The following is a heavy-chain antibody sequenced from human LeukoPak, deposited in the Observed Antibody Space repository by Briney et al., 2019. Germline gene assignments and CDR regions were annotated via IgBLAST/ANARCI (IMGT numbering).Heavy chain of an antibody. Sequence: SETLSFTCTVSGGAISSSSYYWGWMRQPPGKGWEWIGSIYYSGSTYYNPSLKSRVTISVDTSKNQFSLKLSSVTAADTAVYYCGAVAGAYASPHAFDIWGQGTMVTVSS. CDR2: IYYSGST. V-gene: IGHV4-39*01. D-gene: IGHD6-19*01. CDR1: GGAISSSSYY. CDR3: GAVAGAYASPHAFDI. J-gene: IGHJ3*02.